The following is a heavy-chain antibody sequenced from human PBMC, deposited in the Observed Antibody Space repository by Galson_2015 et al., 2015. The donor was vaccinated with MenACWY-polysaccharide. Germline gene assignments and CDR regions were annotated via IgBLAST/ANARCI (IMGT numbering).Heavy chain of an antibody. CDR2: IGGSGSNT. J-gene: IGHJ4*02. CDR3: ARVRYSPGKYQFDY. CDR1: GFTFSNYA. V-gene: IGHV3-23*01. D-gene: IGHD2-2*01. Sequence: SLRLSCAASGFTFSNYAMSWVRQAPGKGLEWVSTIGGSGSNTHYADSVKGRFTISRDNSKNTLSLQMNSLRAEDTAVYYCARVRYSPGKYQFDYWGQGTLVAVSS.